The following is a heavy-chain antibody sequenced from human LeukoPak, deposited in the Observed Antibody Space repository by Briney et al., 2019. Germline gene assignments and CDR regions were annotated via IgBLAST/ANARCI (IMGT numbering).Heavy chain of an antibody. J-gene: IGHJ4*02. CDR1: GFTFSSYA. V-gene: IGHV3-23*01. Sequence: GGSLRLSCAAPGFTFSSYAMSWVRQAPGKGLEWVSAISGSGGSTYYADSVKGRFTISRDNSKNTLYLQMNSLRAEDTAVYYCAKEYYYDSSGSRYYLDYWGQGTLVTVSS. CDR2: ISGSGGST. CDR3: AKEYYYDSSGSRYYLDY. D-gene: IGHD3-22*01.